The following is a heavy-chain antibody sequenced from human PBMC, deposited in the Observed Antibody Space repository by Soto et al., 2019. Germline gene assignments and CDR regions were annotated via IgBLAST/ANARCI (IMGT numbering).Heavy chain of an antibody. J-gene: IGHJ6*02. Sequence: QVQLVQSGAEVKKPGASVKVSYKASGYTFTSYGISWVRQAPGQGLEWMGWISGYNGNTNYAQKLQGRVTMTTDTSTSTAYMELRSLRSDDTAVYYCARDGNYAFWSCYWAHLGCYGMDIWGQGTTVTVAS. CDR3: ARDGNYAFWSCYWAHLGCYGMDI. CDR2: ISGYNGNT. CDR1: GYTFTSYG. V-gene: IGHV1-18*04. D-gene: IGHD3-3*01.